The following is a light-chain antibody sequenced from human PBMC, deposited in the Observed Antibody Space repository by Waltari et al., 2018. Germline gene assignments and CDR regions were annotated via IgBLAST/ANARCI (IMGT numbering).Light chain of an antibody. V-gene: IGLV1-40*01. CDR1: SSNFGAGYD. CDR2: GTT. J-gene: IGLJ3*02. Sequence: QSVLTQPPSMSGAPGQKVTIPCTGGSSNFGAGYDVHWYQQFPGPAPKLLIFGTTRRAAGVPGRVSGSRAGTSACLAIAGLQSEDEAGYYCQSFDSSLSASVFGGGTKLTVL. CDR3: QSFDSSLSASV.